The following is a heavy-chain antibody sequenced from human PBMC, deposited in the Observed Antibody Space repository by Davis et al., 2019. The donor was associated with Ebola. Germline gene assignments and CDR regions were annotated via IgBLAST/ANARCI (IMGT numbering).Heavy chain of an antibody. CDR2: IYYGGST. D-gene: IGHD4-17*01. J-gene: IGHJ6*04. CDR3: ARDDYGDYYGMDV. Sequence: GSLRLSCTVSGGSISSSSYYWGWIRQPPGKGLEWIGSIYYGGSTYYNPSLKSRVTISVDTSKNQFSLKLSSVTAADTAVYYCARDDYGDYYGMDVWGKGTTVTVSS. CDR1: GGSISSSSYY. V-gene: IGHV4-39*07.